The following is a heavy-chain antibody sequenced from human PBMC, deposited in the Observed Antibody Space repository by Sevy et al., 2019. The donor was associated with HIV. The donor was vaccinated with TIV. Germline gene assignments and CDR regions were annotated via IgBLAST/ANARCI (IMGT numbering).Heavy chain of an antibody. CDR2: IYSGGST. V-gene: IGHV3-53*01. D-gene: IGHD1-26*01. CDR1: GFTVSSNY. Sequence: GGSLRLSCAASGFTVSSNYMSWVRQAPGKGLEWVSVIYSGGSTYYADSVKGRFTISRDNSKNTQYLQMNSLRAEDTAVYYCARERIVGAYYYYYMDVWGKGTTVTVSS. J-gene: IGHJ6*03. CDR3: ARERIVGAYYYYYMDV.